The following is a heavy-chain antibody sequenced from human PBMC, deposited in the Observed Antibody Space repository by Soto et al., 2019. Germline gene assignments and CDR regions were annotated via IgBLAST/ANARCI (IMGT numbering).Heavy chain of an antibody. CDR3: ARVELEQLDYGSDYYYYGMDV. Sequence: GASVKVSCKASGGTFSSYAISWVRQAPGQGLEWMGGIIPIFGTANYAQKFQGRVTITADESTSTAYMELSSLRSEDTAVYYCARVELEQLDYGSDYYYYGMDVWSQGTTVTVSS. J-gene: IGHJ6*02. D-gene: IGHD6-6*01. CDR1: GGTFSSYA. V-gene: IGHV1-69*13. CDR2: IIPIFGTA.